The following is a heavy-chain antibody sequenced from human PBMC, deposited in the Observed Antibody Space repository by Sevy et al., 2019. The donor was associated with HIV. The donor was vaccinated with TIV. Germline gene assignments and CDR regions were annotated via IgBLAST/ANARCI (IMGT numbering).Heavy chain of an antibody. CDR2: ISYDGSNT. J-gene: IGHJ4*02. V-gene: IGHV3-30-3*01. Sequence: GVPLKISCAASGFTFSTYAMHWVRQAPGKGLEWVAVISYDGSNTYYADSVKGRFTISRDSSKNTLYLQMNSLRAEDTAVYFCARDGGYDSRGYDLSNYWGQGTLVTVSS. CDR1: GFTFSTYA. D-gene: IGHD3-22*01. CDR3: ARDGGYDSRGYDLSNY.